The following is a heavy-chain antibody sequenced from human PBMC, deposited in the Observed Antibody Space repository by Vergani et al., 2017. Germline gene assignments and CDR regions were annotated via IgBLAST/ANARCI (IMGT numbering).Heavy chain of an antibody. D-gene: IGHD5-12*01. V-gene: IGHV3-23*01. J-gene: IGHJ6*02. Sequence: EVQLLESGGDLVQPGGSLRLSCAASGFTFNHYAMNWVRQAPGKGLEWVSGISGSGGSPYYAGSVKGRFTISRDSSKNTLYLQMNSLSAGDTAVYYCAKANPRNSGYDYLYYYHAMDVWGQGTTVTVSS. CDR3: AKANPRNSGYDYLYYYHAMDV. CDR1: GFTFNHYA. CDR2: ISGSGGSP.